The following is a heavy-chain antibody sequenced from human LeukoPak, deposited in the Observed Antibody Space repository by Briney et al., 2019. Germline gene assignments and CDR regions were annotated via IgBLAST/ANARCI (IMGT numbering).Heavy chain of an antibody. J-gene: IGHJ4*02. Sequence: PGGSLRLSCAASGFTFSSYWMHWVRQAPGKGLVWVSRINSDGSSTSYADSVKGRFTISRDNAKNTLYLQMNSLRAEDTAVYYCARESVDTAMVLLFDYWGRGTLVTVYS. V-gene: IGHV3-74*01. D-gene: IGHD5-18*01. CDR3: ARESVDTAMVLLFDY. CDR2: INSDGSST. CDR1: GFTFSSYW.